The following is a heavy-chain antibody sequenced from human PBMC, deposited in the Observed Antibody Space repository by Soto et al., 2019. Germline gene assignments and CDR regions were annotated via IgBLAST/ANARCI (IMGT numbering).Heavy chain of an antibody. D-gene: IGHD3-10*01. Sequence: ASVNVSCKASGYTFTSYVISWVRQAPGQGPEWMGWTSTYNGDRFYAQKLQGRVTMTIDTSTSTAYMELRSLRSDDTALYYCARDLYYQGSGNYYDTFDVCG. CDR2: TSTYNGDR. CDR1: GYTFTSYV. V-gene: IGHV1-18*01. CDR3: ARDLYYQGSGNYYDTFDV. J-gene: IGHJ3*01.